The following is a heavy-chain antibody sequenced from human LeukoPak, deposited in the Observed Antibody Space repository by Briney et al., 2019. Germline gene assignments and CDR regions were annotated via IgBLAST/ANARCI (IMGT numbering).Heavy chain of an antibody. CDR1: GFTFSDAC. D-gene: IGHD2-21*02. CDR2: IKSKTDDGTT. CDR3: TTAMVVTVILYFQH. V-gene: IGHV3-15*01. J-gene: IGHJ1*01. Sequence: PGGSLRLSCAASGFTFSDACMGWVRQAPGKGLEWVGRIKSKTDDGTTDYAAPVKGRFTISRDGSKNTLYLQMNSLKTEDTAVYYCTTAMVVTVILYFQHWGQGTLVTVSS.